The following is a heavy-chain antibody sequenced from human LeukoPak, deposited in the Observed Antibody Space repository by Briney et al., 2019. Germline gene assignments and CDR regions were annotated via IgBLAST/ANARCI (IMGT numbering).Heavy chain of an antibody. CDR3: ASYSTSSGDAFDI. CDR1: GYTFSGQY. J-gene: IGHJ3*02. CDR2: INPNSGDT. Sequence: GASVKVSCKASGYTFSGQYIHWVRQSPGQGLEWMGWINPNSGDTDYAQKFQGRVTMTRDTSISTAYIELSSLRSDDTAVYYCASYSTSSGDAFDIWGQETMVTVSS. V-gene: IGHV1-2*02. D-gene: IGHD6-6*01.